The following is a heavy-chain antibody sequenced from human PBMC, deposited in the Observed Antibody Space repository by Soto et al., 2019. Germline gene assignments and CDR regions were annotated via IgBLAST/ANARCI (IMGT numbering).Heavy chain of an antibody. D-gene: IGHD5-12*01. CDR2: IYHSGST. CDR3: ASDLGGYNGYELAPAYYFDY. J-gene: IGHJ4*02. CDR1: GGSISSGGYS. Sequence: PSETLSLTCAVSGGSISSGGYSWSWFRQPPGKGLEWIGYIYHSGSTYYNPSLKSRVTISVDRSKNQFSLKLSSVTAADTAVYYCASDLGGYNGYELAPAYYFDYWGQGTLVTVSS. V-gene: IGHV4-30-2*01.